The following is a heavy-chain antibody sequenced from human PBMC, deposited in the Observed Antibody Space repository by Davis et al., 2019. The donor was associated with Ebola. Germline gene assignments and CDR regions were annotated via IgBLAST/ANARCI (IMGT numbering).Heavy chain of an antibody. CDR3: ARAGRMGYSSGWGDY. D-gene: IGHD6-19*01. CDR2: IYYSGST. V-gene: IGHV4-39*07. J-gene: IGHJ4*02. Sequence: PGGSLRLSCTVSGGSISSSSYYWGWIRQPPGKGLEWIGSIYYSGSTYYNPSLKSRVTISVDTSKNQFSLKLSSVTAADTAVYYCARAGRMGYSSGWGDYWGQGTLVTVSS. CDR1: GGSISSSSYY.